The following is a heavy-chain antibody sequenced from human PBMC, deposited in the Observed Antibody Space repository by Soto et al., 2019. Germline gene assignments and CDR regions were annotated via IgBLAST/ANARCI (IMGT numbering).Heavy chain of an antibody. D-gene: IGHD3-22*01. CDR1: GGSISSGGYY. CDR3: TCASGYYYSSFAFEI. Sequence: SETLSLTCTVSGGSISSGGYYWSWIRQHPGKGLEWIGYIYYSGSTYYNPSLKSRVTISVDTSKNQFSLKLSSVTAADTAVYYCTCASGYYYSSFAFEIWGQGTMVTVSS. CDR2: IYYSGST. J-gene: IGHJ3*02. V-gene: IGHV4-31*03.